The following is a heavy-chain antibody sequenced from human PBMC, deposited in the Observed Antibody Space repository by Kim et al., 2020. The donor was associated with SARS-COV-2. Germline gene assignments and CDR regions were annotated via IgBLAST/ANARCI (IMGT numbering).Heavy chain of an antibody. Sequence: GGSLRLSCAASGFTFSSYGMHWVRQAPGKGLEWVAVISYDGSNKYYADSVKGRFTISRDNSKNTLYLQMNSLRAEDTAVYYCAKDRSGRWFGELDVWGQGTTVTVSS. CDR3: AKDRSGRWFGELDV. J-gene: IGHJ6*02. D-gene: IGHD3-10*01. CDR1: GFTFSSYG. CDR2: ISYDGSNK. V-gene: IGHV3-30*18.